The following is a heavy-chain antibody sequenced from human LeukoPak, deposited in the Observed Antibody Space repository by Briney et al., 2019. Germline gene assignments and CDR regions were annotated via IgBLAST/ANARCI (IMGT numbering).Heavy chain of an antibody. J-gene: IGHJ4*02. D-gene: IGHD5-24*01. V-gene: IGHV3-23*01. Sequence: PGGSLRLSCVGSGFSFSTYDMGWVRQTPGKGLEWVSAISTTGGYTEDADSVKGRFTISRDNSQNTLFLQMHSLRAEDTAVYYCAKKPVTIKFPFDIWGQGTLVTVSP. CDR2: ISTTGGYT. CDR3: AKKPVTIKFPFDI. CDR1: GFSFSTYD.